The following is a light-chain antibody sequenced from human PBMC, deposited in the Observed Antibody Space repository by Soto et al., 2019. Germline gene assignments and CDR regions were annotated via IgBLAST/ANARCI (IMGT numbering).Light chain of an antibody. Sequence: EIVLTQSPATLSLSPGERATLSCRASQSVSSYLAWYQQKPGQAPRLLIYDASNRATGIPARFSGSGSGTDFTLTISSLEPEDFAVYSCQQRSNWPPGTVGQGTKVDI. CDR1: QSVSSY. V-gene: IGKV3-11*01. CDR3: QQRSNWPPGT. CDR2: DAS. J-gene: IGKJ1*01.